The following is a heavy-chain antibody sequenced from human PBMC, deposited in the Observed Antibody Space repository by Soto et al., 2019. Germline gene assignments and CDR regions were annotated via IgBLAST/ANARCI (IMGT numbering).Heavy chain of an antibody. D-gene: IGHD3-10*01. CDR2: IYHTGNA. V-gene: IGHV4-39*01. J-gene: IGHJ6*02. Sequence: SETLSLTCSVSGDSISNSRFYWAWIRQPPGEGLEWIGSIYHTGNAYYNPSLKSRVTISVDTSKNQFSLKLSSVTAADTAVYYCARPQWFGELSSDYYGMDVWGQGTTVTVSS. CDR1: GDSISNSRFY. CDR3: ARPQWFGELSSDYYGMDV.